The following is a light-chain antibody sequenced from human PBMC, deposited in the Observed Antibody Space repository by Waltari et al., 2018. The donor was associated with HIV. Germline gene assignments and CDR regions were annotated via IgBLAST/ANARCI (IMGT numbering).Light chain of an antibody. CDR2: TTN. Sequence: QSLLTQPPSASGAPGQTVTISCSGGASNIATNTVNWYRPLPGQAPKLLILTTNQRPSEVPARFSGSKSGNTAFLTISGLQAEDEAEYHCCSHAGNFIFAFGSGTKVTVL. CDR3: CSHAGNFIFA. CDR1: ASNIATNT. V-gene: IGLV1-44*01. J-gene: IGLJ1*01.